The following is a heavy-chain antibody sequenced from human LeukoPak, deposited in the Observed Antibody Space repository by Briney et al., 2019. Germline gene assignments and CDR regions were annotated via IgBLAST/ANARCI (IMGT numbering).Heavy chain of an antibody. V-gene: IGHV4-59*01. J-gene: IGHJ3*02. Sequence: KPSETLSLTCTVSGGSISSYYWSWIRQPPGKGLEWIGYIYYSGSTNYNPSLKSRVTISVDTSKNQFSLKLSSVTAADTAVYYCARGYDVVVVAATDDAFDIWDQGTMVTVSS. CDR2: IYYSGST. CDR3: ARGYDVVVVAATDDAFDI. D-gene: IGHD2-15*01. CDR1: GGSISSYY.